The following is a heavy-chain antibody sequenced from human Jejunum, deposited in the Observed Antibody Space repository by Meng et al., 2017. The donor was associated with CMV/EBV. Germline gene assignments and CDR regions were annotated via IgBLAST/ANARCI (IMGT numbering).Heavy chain of an antibody. CDR2: IYSGGTT. CDR1: GFTFSSYW. V-gene: IGHV3-74*02. CDR3: VRNLGYTYGLVS. J-gene: IGHJ5*02. Sequence: GEVGGPGGGLVQPGGSLRLSCAASGFTFSSYWMYWVRQAPGKGLVCVSRIYSGGTTFYADSVKGRFTISRDNSKNVLYLQMNSVRAEDTALYHCVRNLGYTYGLVSWGQGTLVTVSS. D-gene: IGHD5-18*01.